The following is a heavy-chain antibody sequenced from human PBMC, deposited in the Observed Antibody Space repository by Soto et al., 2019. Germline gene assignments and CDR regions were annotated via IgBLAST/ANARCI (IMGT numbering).Heavy chain of an antibody. CDR3: ARGSIVVVPAAMGYYYYYMDV. J-gene: IGHJ6*03. D-gene: IGHD2-2*01. V-gene: IGHV1-69*02. Sequence: ASVKVSCKASGGTFSSYTISWVRQAPGQGLEWMGRIIPILGIANYAQKSQGRVTITADKSTSTAYMELSSLRSEDTAVYYCARGSIVVVPAAMGYYYYYMDVWGKGTTVTVSS. CDR2: IIPILGIA. CDR1: GGTFSSYT.